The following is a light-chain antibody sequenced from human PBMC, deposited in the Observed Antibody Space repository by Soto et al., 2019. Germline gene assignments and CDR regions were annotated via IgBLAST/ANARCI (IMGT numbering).Light chain of an antibody. Sequence: AIRMTQSPSSLSASTGDRVTITCRASQGISSYLAWYQQKPGKAPKLLIYAASTLHSGVPSRFSGSGSGTDFTLTISCLQSEDFATYSCQQYYRYPLTFSGGTKVEIK. V-gene: IGKV1-8*01. CDR1: QGISSY. CDR2: AAS. CDR3: QQYYRYPLT. J-gene: IGKJ4*01.